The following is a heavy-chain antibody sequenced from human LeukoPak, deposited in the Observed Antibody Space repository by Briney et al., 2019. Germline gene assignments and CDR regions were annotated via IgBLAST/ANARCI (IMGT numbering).Heavy chain of an antibody. V-gene: IGHV3-73*01. CDR2: IRSKATSYAP. J-gene: IGHJ4*02. CDR3: TRHLQYSSGWSDY. CDR1: GFTFSGSA. D-gene: IGHD6-19*01. Sequence: GGSLKLSCAASGFTFSGSAMHWVRQASGKGLEWVGRIRSKATSYAPAYAASVKGRFTISRDDSKNTAYLQMNSLKTEDTAVYYCTRHLQYSSGWSDYWGQGTLVTVSS.